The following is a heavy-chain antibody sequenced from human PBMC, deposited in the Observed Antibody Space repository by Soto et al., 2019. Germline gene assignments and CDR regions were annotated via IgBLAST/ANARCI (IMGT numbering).Heavy chain of an antibody. D-gene: IGHD5-18*01. J-gene: IGHJ6*02. CDR2: ISSSSSYI. V-gene: IGHV3-21*01. CDR3: ARVDGGYSYGLVGMDV. CDR1: GFTFSSYS. Sequence: GGSLRLSCAASGFTFSSYSMYWVRQAPGKGLEWVSSISSSSSYIYYADSVKGRFTISRDNAKNSLYLQMDSLRAEDTAVYYCARVDGGYSYGLVGMDVWGQGTTVTVS.